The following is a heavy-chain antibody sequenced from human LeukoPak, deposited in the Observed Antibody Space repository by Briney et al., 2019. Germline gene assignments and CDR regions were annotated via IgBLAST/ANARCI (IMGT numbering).Heavy chain of an antibody. Sequence: GASVKVSCKASGYTFSTFGVSWVRQAPGQGLERMGWISPYDGNTNYAQKFQGRVTITADESTSTAYMELRSLRSEDTAVYYCARLGTQYSGYQEYGMDVWGQGTTVTVSS. CDR1: GYTFSTFG. CDR2: ISPYDGNT. D-gene: IGHD5-12*01. CDR3: ARLGTQYSGYQEYGMDV. V-gene: IGHV1-18*01. J-gene: IGHJ6*02.